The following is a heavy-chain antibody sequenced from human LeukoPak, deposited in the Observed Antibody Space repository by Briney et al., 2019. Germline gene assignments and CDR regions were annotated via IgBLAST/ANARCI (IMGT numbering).Heavy chain of an antibody. Sequence: ASVKVSCKASGYTFTSYDINWVRQAPGQGLEWMGWMNPNSGNTGYAQKFQGRVTMTRNTSISTAYMELSSLRSEDTAVYYCAGLRRERGYYYGMDVWGQGTTVTVSS. D-gene: IGHD1-1*01. CDR1: GYTFTSYD. J-gene: IGHJ6*02. CDR3: AGLRRERGYYYGMDV. V-gene: IGHV1-8*01. CDR2: MNPNSGNT.